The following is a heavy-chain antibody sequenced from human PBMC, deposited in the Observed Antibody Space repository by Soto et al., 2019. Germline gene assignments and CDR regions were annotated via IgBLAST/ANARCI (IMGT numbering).Heavy chain of an antibody. J-gene: IGHJ3*01. CDR2: IYYSGST. CDR3: ARHRGAGTSYDAFAF. Sequence: QLQLQESGPGLVKPSETLSLTCTVSGGSLSSSTYYWGWIRQPPGKGLEWIGSIYYSGSTYSNPSLKSRVTISVDTSKNQFSLRLSCVTAADTAVYYCARHRGAGTSYDAFAFWGQGTMVTVSS. V-gene: IGHV4-39*01. D-gene: IGHD1-1*01. CDR1: GGSLSSSTYY.